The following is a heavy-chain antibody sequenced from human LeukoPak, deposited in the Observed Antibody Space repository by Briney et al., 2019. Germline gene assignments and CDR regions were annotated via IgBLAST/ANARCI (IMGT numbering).Heavy chain of an antibody. Sequence: GGSLRLSYAASGFTFSDYDMHWVRQATGKGLEWVSAIGTAGDTYYTGSVKGRFTISRENAKNSLYLQMNSLRAGDTAVYYCVRVAKERVGGVYYFDYWGQGTPVTVSS. CDR2: IGTAGDT. J-gene: IGHJ4*02. CDR1: GFTFSDYD. CDR3: VRVAKERVGGVYYFDY. V-gene: IGHV3-13*01. D-gene: IGHD1-1*01.